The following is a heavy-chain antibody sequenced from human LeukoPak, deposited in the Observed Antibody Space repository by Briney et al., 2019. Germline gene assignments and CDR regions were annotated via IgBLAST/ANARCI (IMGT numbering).Heavy chain of an antibody. J-gene: IGHJ4*02. CDR2: ISHSGIT. D-gene: IGHD3-9*01. V-gene: IGHV4-34*01. CDR1: GGSFSGYY. CDR3: TRGSYDVLTGRSTLGEY. Sequence: KPSETLSLTCAVYGGSFSGYYWSWIRQAPGKGLEWIGEISHSGITKYNPSLKSRVTISVDTSKDHFSLRLTSVTASDTAVYFCTRGSYDVLTGRSTLGEYWGQGTLVAVSS.